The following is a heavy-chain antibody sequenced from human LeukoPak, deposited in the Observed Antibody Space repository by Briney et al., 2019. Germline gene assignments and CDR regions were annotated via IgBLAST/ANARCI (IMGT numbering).Heavy chain of an antibody. CDR3: ARSIGGYSSSWYVGYFDY. CDR1: GGSFSGYY. J-gene: IGHJ4*02. V-gene: IGHV4-34*01. CDR2: INHSGST. D-gene: IGHD6-13*01. Sequence: SETPSLTCAVYGGSFSGYYWSWIRRPPGKGLEWIGEINHSGSTNYNPSLKSRVTISVDTSKNQFSLKLSSVTAADTAVYYCARSIGGYSSSWYVGYFDYWGQGTLVTVSS.